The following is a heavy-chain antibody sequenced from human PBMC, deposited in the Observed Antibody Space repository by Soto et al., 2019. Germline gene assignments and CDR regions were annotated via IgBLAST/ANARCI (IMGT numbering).Heavy chain of an antibody. Sequence: QLSESGGGWLQPGRSLTLSCAASGFTLPTYAMTWVRQPPGKGLEWVSSMNGAATSASYADSVKGRFTISRDTYRNTVYLEMNTLGPEDTAVYYCARGGADHYNFGMDVWGQGTTVIVSS. CDR3: ARGGADHYNFGMDV. J-gene: IGHJ6*02. CDR2: MNGAATSA. CDR1: GFTLPTYA. D-gene: IGHD1-20*01. V-gene: IGHV3-23*05.